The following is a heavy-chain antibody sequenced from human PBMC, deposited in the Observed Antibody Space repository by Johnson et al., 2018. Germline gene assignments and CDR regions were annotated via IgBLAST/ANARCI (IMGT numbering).Heavy chain of an antibody. J-gene: IGHJ3*02. CDR2: IQDKVNSYTT. CDR3: ARGARAFDI. V-gene: IGHV3-72*01. Sequence: VQLVQSGGGLVQPGGSLRLSCAASGFTFSDHYMDWVRQAPGTGLAWVGRIQDKVNSYTTPYAASVDGRFTISRDVSKNTLYLQMNSLKTEDTAMYYCARGARAFDIWGQGTMVTVSS. CDR1: GFTFSDHY.